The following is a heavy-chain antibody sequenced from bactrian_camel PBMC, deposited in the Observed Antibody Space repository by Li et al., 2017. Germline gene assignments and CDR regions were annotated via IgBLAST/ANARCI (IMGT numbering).Heavy chain of an antibody. V-gene: IGHV3S31*01. CDR2: VSGGGYRT. CDR1: GFTLINYA. CDR3: AADPGRVCSWKWPDGQAPDFAY. J-gene: IGHJ6*01. Sequence: VQLVESGGDLVQPGGSLTLSCEVSGFTLINYAMVWVRQAPGKGLEWVSTVSGGGYRTSYADSVKGRFTISKDNAKNTLYLQMNSLKPEDTAMYYCAADPGRVCSWKWPDGQAPDFAYWGQGTQVTVS. D-gene: IGHD6*01.